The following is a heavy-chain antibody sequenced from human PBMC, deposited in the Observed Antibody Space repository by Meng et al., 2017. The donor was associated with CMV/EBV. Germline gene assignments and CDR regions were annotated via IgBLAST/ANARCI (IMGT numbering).Heavy chain of an antibody. J-gene: IGHJ6*02. Sequence: ASVKVSCKASGYTFTSYGICWVRQAPGQGLEWMGWISAYNGNTNYAQKLQGRVTMTTDTSTSTAYMELRSLRSDDTAVYYCARGAPIFGVVIAWRGYYGMDVWGQGTTVTVSS. CDR2: ISAYNGNT. D-gene: IGHD3-3*01. CDR1: GYTFTSYG. V-gene: IGHV1-18*01. CDR3: ARGAPIFGVVIAWRGYYGMDV.